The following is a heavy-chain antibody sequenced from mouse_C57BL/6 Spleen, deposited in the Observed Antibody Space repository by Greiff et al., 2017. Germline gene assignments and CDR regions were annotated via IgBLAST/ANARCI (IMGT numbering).Heavy chain of an antibody. CDR1: GYTFTDYE. CDR2: IDPETGGT. V-gene: IGHV1-15*01. J-gene: IGHJ2*01. D-gene: IGHD1-1*01. Sequence: VQLVESGAELVRPGASVTLSCKASGYTFTDYEMHWVKQTPVHGLEWIGAIDPETGGTAYNQKFKGKAILTADKSSSTAYMELRSLTSEDSAVYYCTRDRITTVVAGGFNFDYWGQGTTLTVSS. CDR3: TRDRITTVVAGGFNFDY.